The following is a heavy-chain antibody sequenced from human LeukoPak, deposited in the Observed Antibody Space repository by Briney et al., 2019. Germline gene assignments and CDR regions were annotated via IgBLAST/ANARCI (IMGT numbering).Heavy chain of an antibody. CDR1: GGTFSSYA. CDR2: IIPVFGTA. CDR3: ASGHYYDSTLFQH. V-gene: IGHV1-69*06. J-gene: IGHJ1*01. Sequence: SVKVSCKASGGTFSSYAISWVRQAPGQGLEWMGGIIPVFGTANYAQKFQGRVTITADKSTSTAYMELSSLRSEDTAVYYCASGHYYDSTLFQHWGQGTLVTVSS. D-gene: IGHD3-22*01.